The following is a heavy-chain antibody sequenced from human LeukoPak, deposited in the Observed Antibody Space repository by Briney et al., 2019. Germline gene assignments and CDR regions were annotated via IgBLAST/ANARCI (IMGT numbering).Heavy chain of an antibody. Sequence: GGSLRLSCAASGLTVSSNYMSWVRQAPGKGLEWVSVIYSGGSTYYADSVKGRFTISRDNSKNTLYLQMNSLRAEDTAVYYCARDRARYCSSTSCYLYHGMDVWGQGTTVTVSS. V-gene: IGHV3-53*01. CDR3: ARDRARYCSSTSCYLYHGMDV. CDR1: GLTVSSNY. J-gene: IGHJ6*02. CDR2: IYSGGST. D-gene: IGHD2-2*01.